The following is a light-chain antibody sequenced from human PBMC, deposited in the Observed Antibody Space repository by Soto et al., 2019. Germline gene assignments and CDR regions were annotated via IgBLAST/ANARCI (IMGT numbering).Light chain of an antibody. CDR2: AAS. CDR1: QGIRNY. CDR3: QKYNSVPLT. Sequence: DIQMTQSPSSLSASVGDRVTIACRASQGIRNYLAWYQQKPGKVPKLLIYAASTLHSGVPSRFSGSGSGTDFTLTISSLQPEDVATYYCQKYNSVPLTLGGGTKVDIK. J-gene: IGKJ4*01. V-gene: IGKV1-27*01.